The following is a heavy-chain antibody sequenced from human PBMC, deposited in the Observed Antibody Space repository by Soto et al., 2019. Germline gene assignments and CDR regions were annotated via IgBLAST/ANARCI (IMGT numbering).Heavy chain of an antibody. CDR3: VSDRGYGHASVPYS. CDR1: GFTFSSYG. CDR2: ISYDGGLQ. D-gene: IGHD5-18*01. V-gene: IGHV3-30*03. Sequence: QAQLVESGGSVVQPGRSLRLSCAASGFTFSSYGMDWVSQAPGTRLEWVAVISYDGGLQHYADSVKGRFTISRDNSKNMVLLQMNSLRAEDTAVYYCVSDRGYGHASVPYSWGQGTLVSVSS. J-gene: IGHJ4*02.